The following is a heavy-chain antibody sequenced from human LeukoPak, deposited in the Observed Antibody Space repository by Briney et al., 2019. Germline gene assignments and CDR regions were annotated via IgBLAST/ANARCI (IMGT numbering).Heavy chain of an antibody. D-gene: IGHD2-21*02. CDR2: INQDGSKK. Sequence: PGGSLRLSCVASRFTFSNYWMSWVRQAPGKGLEWVANINQDGSKKVYADSMKGRFTISRDNAKESLYLQLNSLRADDTAVYYCAEWGPHCVGDYCPALDSWGQGTLVTVSS. V-gene: IGHV3-7*01. CDR3: AEWGPHCVGDYCPALDS. CDR1: RFTFSNYW. J-gene: IGHJ4*02.